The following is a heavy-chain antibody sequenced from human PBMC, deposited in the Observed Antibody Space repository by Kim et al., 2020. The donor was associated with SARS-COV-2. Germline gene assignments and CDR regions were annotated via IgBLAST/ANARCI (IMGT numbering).Heavy chain of an antibody. CDR1: GYTFTSYA. J-gene: IGHJ4*02. D-gene: IGHD2-15*01. V-gene: IGHV7-4-1*02. CDR2: INTNTGNP. CDR3: SREWGNCSGGSCYSPSADY. Sequence: ASVKVSCKASGYTFTSYAMNWVRQAPGQGLEWMGWINTNTGNPTYAQGFTGRFVFSLDTSVSTAYLQISSLKAEDTAVYYCSREWGNCSGGSCYSPSADYWGQGTLVTVSS.